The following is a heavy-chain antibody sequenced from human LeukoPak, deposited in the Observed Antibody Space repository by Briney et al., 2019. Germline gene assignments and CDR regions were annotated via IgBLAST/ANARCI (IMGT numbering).Heavy chain of an antibody. D-gene: IGHD1-1*01. J-gene: IGHJ4*02. CDR3: ARGTEGTAHFDY. V-gene: IGHV3-64*01. CDR1: EFKFSSYE. CDR2: ISGNGLSS. Sequence: GGSLRLSCATSEFKFSSYEMHWVRQTPGRGLEYVSGISGNGLSSYYAISVKGRFIISRDNYKNTLYLQMGSLKTEDMAVYYCARGTEGTAHFDYWGQGTLVIVSS.